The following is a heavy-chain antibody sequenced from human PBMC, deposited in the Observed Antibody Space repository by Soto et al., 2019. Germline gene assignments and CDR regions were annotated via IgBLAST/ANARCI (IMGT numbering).Heavy chain of an antibody. D-gene: IGHD1-1*01. CDR1: GFTFSSYA. V-gene: IGHV3-23*01. CDR2: ISGSGGTT. Sequence: EVQLLESGGGLVQPGGSLRLSCAASGFTFSSYAMSWVRQAPGKGLEWVSAISGSGGTTYYADSVKGRFSISRDNAKNSLYLQMNSLRAEDTALYYCAKDMGAQLEPLLHGMDVWGQGTTVTVSS. CDR3: AKDMGAQLEPLLHGMDV. J-gene: IGHJ6*02.